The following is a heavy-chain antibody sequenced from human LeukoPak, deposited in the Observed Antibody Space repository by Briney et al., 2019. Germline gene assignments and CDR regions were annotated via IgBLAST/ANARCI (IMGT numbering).Heavy chain of an antibody. V-gene: IGHV3-20*04. CDR3: ARAGLVYYYDTSGYFSDAFDI. D-gene: IGHD3-22*01. Sequence: PGGSLRLSCAASGFTFDDYGMSWVRQAPGKGLEWVAGINWNGGNTGYADSLKGRITISSDNAKNSLYLQVNSLRAEDTAFYYCARAGLVYYYDTSGYFSDAFDIWGQGTMVTVSS. J-gene: IGHJ3*02. CDR1: GFTFDDYG. CDR2: INWNGGNT.